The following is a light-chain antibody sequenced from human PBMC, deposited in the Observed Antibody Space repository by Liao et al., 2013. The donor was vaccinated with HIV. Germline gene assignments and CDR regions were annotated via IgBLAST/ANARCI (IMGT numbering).Light chain of an antibody. Sequence: SYELTQPPSVSVSPGQTASITCSGDKLGDKYACWYQQKPGQSPVLVIYQDIKRPSGIPERFSASNSGNTATLTISGTQAVDEADYFCQVWDSTTGMFGGGTKLTVL. CDR3: QVWDSTTGM. V-gene: IGLV3-1*01. CDR1: KLGDKY. J-gene: IGLJ3*02. CDR2: QDI.